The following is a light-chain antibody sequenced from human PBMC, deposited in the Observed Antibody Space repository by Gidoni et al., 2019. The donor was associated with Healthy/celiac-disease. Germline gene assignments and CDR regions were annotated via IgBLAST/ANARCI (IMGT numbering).Light chain of an antibody. CDR1: QSRLHSNGYNY. V-gene: IGKV2-28*01. J-gene: IGKJ1*01. Sequence: DIVRTQSPLSLPVTPGEPASISCRSSQSRLHSNGYNYLDWYLQKPGQSPQLLIYLGSNRASGVPDRFSGSGSGTDFTLKISRVEAEDVGVYYCMQALQTPWTFXQXTKVEIK. CDR2: LGS. CDR3: MQALQTPWT.